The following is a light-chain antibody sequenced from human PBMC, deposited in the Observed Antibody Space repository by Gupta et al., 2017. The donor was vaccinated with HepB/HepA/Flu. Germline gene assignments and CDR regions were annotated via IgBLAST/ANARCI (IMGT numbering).Light chain of an antibody. CDR2: DVS. J-gene: IGLJ2*01. V-gene: IGLV2-11*01. CDR3: CSYAGSYTLVV. CDR1: SSDVGGYNY. Sequence: QSALTQPRSGSGSPGQSVTISCTGTSSDVGGYNYVSWYQQHPGKAPKLMIYDVSKRPSGVPDRFSGSKSGNTASLTISGLQAEDEADYYCCSYAGSYTLVVFGGGTMLTVL.